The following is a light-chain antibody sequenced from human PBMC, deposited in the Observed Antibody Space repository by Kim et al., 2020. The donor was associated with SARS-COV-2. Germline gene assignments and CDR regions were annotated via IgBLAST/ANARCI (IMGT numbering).Light chain of an antibody. V-gene: IGKV1-39*01. CDR1: QPISRF. CDR2: GAS. Sequence: SASIGDRVTITCRESQPISRFLNWYQQKPGKAPKVLVYGASSLQGGVPSRFSGSGSGTEFTLTINSLQPEDYGSYHCQQTYGTPFTFGGGTKLEI. CDR3: QQTYGTPFT. J-gene: IGKJ4*01.